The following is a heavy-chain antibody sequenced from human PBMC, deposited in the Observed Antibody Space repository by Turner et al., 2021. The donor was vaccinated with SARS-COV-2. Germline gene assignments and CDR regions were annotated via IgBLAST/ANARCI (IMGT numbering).Heavy chain of an antibody. V-gene: IGHV4-39*01. D-gene: IGHD3-22*01. CDR3: ATPSVSYDSSGYFHFDL. CDR2: IYYSGST. CDR1: GGSISSSSYS. Sequence: QLQLQGSGPGLVRPSETLSLTCTVSGGSISSSSYSWGWIRQPPGKGLEWIGSIYYSGSTYYNPSLKSRVTISVDTSKNQFSLKLSSVTAADTAVYYCATPSVSYDSSGYFHFDLWGRGTLVTVSS. J-gene: IGHJ2*01.